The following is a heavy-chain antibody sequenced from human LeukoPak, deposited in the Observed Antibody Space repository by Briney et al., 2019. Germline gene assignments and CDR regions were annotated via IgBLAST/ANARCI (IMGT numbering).Heavy chain of an antibody. CDR3: ARNILRAPVGWDL. J-gene: IGHJ5*02. D-gene: IGHD3-9*01. CDR2: INHDGNT. V-gene: IGHV4-59*01. Sequence: GSLTLTCTASGYTISTYCRHWIRQAPGKALEWISYINHDGNTNYDASLKSRVTISIDTSNNRFSLKLSSLTAADTAVYFCARNILRAPVGWDLWGQGTLVTVSS. CDR1: GYTISTYC.